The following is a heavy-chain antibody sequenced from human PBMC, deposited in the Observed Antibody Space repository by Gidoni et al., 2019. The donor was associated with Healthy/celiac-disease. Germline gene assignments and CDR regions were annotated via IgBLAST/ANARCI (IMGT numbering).Heavy chain of an antibody. J-gene: IGHJ3*02. CDR2: ISGRGGST. D-gene: IGHD3-22*01. V-gene: IGHV3-23*01. CDR1: GFTFRRYA. Sequence: EVQLLESGGGLVQPGGSLRLSCSASGFTFRRYAMSWVRQAPGKGLEWVSAISGRGGSTYYADSVKGRFTISRDNSKNTLYLQMNSLRAEDTAVYYCAKGEYDSSGYSRAFDIWGQGTMVTVSS. CDR3: AKGEYDSSGYSRAFDI.